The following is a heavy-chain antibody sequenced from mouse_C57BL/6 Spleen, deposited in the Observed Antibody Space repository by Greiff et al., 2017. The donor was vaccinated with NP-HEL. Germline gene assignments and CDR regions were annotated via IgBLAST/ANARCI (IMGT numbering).Heavy chain of an antibody. D-gene: IGHD1-1*01. Sequence: QVQLQQPGAELVKPGASVKMSCKASGYTFTSYWITWVKQRPGQGLEWIGDIYPGSGSTNYNEKFKSKATLTVDTSSSTAYMQLSSLTSEDSAVYYCARGGDYYGSDWYFDVWGTGTTVTVSS. CDR1: GYTFTSYW. CDR3: ARGGDYYGSDWYFDV. CDR2: IYPGSGST. V-gene: IGHV1-55*01. J-gene: IGHJ1*03.